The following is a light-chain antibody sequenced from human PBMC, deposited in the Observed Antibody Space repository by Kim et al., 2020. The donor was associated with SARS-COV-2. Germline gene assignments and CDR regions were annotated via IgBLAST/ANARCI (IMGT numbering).Light chain of an antibody. J-gene: IGKJ4*01. V-gene: IGKV1-33*01. CDR3: QQYDGLPPT. CDR2: DAS. Sequence: ASVGDRVIITGQASQDVSKYLNWYQLKPGKAPKLLIYDASNLYTGVPSRFRGRGSGTRFSFTISSLQPEDIASYYCQQYDGLPPTFGGGTKVDIK. CDR1: QDVSKY.